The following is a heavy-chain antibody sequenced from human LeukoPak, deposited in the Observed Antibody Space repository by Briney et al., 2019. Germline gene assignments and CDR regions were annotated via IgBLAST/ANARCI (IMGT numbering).Heavy chain of an antibody. CDR1: GGSISSTSYY. CDR2: IYYSGST. CDR3: ARLRNYYDSSGYYDFVY. J-gene: IGHJ4*02. Sequence: SETLSLTCVVSGGSISSTSYYWGWIRQPPGKGLEWIGSIYYSGSTYYNPSLKSRVTISVDTSKNQFSLKLSSVTAADTAVYYCARLRNYYDSSGYYDFVYWGQGTLVTVSS. D-gene: IGHD3-22*01. V-gene: IGHV4-39*07.